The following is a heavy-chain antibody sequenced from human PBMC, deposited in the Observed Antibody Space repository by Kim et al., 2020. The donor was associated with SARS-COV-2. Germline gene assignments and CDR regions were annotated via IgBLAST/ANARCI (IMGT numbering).Heavy chain of an antibody. D-gene: IGHD2-2*03. Sequence: GGSLRLSCAASGFTFDDYAMHWVRQAPGKGLEWVSGISWNSGSIGYADSVKGRFTISRDNAKNSLYLQMNSLRAEDTALYYCAKDMTFVDIVVVPAAMSGRGMDVWGQGTTVTVSS. CDR1: GFTFDDYA. V-gene: IGHV3-9*01. CDR2: ISWNSGSI. CDR3: AKDMTFVDIVVVPAAMSGRGMDV. J-gene: IGHJ6*02.